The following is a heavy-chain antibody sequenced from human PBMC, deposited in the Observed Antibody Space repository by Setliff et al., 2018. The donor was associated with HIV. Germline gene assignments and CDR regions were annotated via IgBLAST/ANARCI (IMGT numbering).Heavy chain of an antibody. V-gene: IGHV4-34*01. Sequence: PSETLSLTCAVYGGSFSGYYWSCIRQPPGKGLEWTGEINHSGSTNYNPSLKSRVTISVDTSKNQFSLRLSSVTDADTAVYYCARGRDYYGSGSYFNGRANSYYFMDVWGKGTTVTVSS. D-gene: IGHD3-10*01. J-gene: IGHJ6*03. CDR3: ARGRDYYGSGSYFNGRANSYYFMDV. CDR1: GGSFSGYY. CDR2: INHSGST.